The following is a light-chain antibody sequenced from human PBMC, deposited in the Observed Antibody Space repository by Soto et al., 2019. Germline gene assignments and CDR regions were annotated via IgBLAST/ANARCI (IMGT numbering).Light chain of an antibody. CDR2: AAS. CDR1: QSISSY. J-gene: IGKJ2*01. V-gene: IGKV1-39*01. CDR3: QQSYSTPRT. Sequence: DIQMTQSPSSLSASVGDRVTITCRASQSISSYLNWYQQKPGKAPKLLIYAASSLQSGVPSMFSGSGSGTDFTLTISNLQPEDFATYYCQQSYSTPRTFGQGTKLEIK.